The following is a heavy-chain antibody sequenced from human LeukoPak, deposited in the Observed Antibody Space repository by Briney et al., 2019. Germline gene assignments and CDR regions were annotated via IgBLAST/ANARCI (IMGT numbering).Heavy chain of an antibody. CDR3: ARLQAASSHTSFDS. J-gene: IGHJ4*02. V-gene: IGHV3-53*01. Sequence: GGSLRLSCAVSGFTVIDNYMSWVRQAPGKGLEWVSIIYSEGTTYYADSVKGRFTISRDIPKNMLYLQMDSLRAEDTAVYYCARLQAASSHTSFDSWGQGTLVTVSS. CDR1: GFTVIDNY. CDR2: IYSEGTT. D-gene: IGHD6-13*01.